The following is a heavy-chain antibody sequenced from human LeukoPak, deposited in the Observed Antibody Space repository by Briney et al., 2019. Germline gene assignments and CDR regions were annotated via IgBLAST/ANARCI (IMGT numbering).Heavy chain of an antibody. D-gene: IGHD3-22*01. Sequence: PGGSLRLSCEASGFTFSTYGINWVRQAPGKGLEWIGEISDSGTTNINPSLRRRVSLSIDTSKNQFSLDMRSMTAADTAVYYCARGQGVTVIKVGKNWFDPWSQGTQVIVSP. CDR1: GFTFSTYG. CDR2: ISDSGTT. CDR3: ARGQGVTVIKVGKNWFDP. J-gene: IGHJ5*02. V-gene: IGHV4-34*01.